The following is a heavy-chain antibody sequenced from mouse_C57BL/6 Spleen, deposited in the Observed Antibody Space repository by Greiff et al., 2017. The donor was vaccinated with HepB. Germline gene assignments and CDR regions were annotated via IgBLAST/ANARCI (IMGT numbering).Heavy chain of an antibody. Sequence: VQLQQSGAELVRPGASVTLSCKASGYTFTDYEMHWVKQTPVHGLEWIGAIDPETGGTAYNQKFKGKAILTADKSSSTAYMELRSLTSEDSAVYYCTRGASGSSYGNDFDDWGQGTTLTVSS. CDR1: GYTFTDYE. CDR2: IDPETGGT. D-gene: IGHD1-1*01. CDR3: TRGASGSSYGNDFDD. V-gene: IGHV1-15*01. J-gene: IGHJ2*01.